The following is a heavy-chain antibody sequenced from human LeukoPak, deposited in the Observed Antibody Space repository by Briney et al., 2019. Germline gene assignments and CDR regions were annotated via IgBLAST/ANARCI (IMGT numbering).Heavy chain of an antibody. V-gene: IGHV3-7*01. CDR2: VKQDVNER. CDR1: GFTSSSYW. J-gene: IGHJ5*02. D-gene: IGHD2-15*01. Sequence: PGGSLRLSCAASGFTSSSYWMSWVRQAPGKVLEWVASVKQDVNERYYVDSLKDRFTISRDDAKNTVYLQMNNLRAEDTAVYYCVRGGPSTWSWGQGTLVTVSS. CDR3: VRGGPSTWS.